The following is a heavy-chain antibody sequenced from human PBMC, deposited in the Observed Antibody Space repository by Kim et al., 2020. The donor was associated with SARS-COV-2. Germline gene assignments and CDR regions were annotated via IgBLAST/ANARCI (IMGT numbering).Heavy chain of an antibody. Sequence: GGSLRLSCAASGFTFSSYDMHWVRQATGKGLEWVSAIGTAGDTYYPGSVKGRFTISRENAKNSLYLQMNSLRAGDTAVYYCARGRKVTGRGIAVMDVWGQGTTVTVSS. CDR1: GFTFSSYD. CDR3: ARGRKVTGRGIAVMDV. J-gene: IGHJ6*02. D-gene: IGHD1-20*01. V-gene: IGHV3-13*01. CDR2: IGTAGDT.